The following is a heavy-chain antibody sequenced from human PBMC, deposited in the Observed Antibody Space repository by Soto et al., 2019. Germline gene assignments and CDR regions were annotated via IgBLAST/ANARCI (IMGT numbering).Heavy chain of an antibody. J-gene: IGHJ6*02. CDR3: ARPGSSSNYYYGMDV. D-gene: IGHD6-6*01. CDR2: IYPGDFDT. CDR1: GYSFTSYW. V-gene: IGHV5-51*01. Sequence: GESPKISCKGSGYSFTSYWIGWVRHMPGKGLEWMWIIYPGDFDTRYSPSFQGQVTIPADKSISTAYLQWSSLKAPETAMYYSARPGSSSNYYYGMDVWGQGTTVTVSS.